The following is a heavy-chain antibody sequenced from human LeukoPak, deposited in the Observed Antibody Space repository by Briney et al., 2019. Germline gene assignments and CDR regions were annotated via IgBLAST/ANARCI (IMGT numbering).Heavy chain of an antibody. D-gene: IGHD3-10*01. Sequence: GGSLRLSCAASGFTFSSYAMHWVRQAPGKGLEWVSAISGSGGSTYYADSVKGRFIISRDNSKNTLYLQMNSLRAEDTAVYYCAKDRGGQRAYFDYWGQGTLVTVSS. CDR2: ISGSGGST. CDR1: GFTFSSYA. CDR3: AKDRGGQRAYFDY. J-gene: IGHJ4*02. V-gene: IGHV3-23*01.